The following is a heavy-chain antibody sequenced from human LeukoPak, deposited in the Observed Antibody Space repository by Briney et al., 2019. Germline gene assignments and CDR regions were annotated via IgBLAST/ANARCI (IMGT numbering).Heavy chain of an antibody. CDR1: GGSISSGGYY. V-gene: IGHV4-30-2*01. Sequence: SETLSLTCTVSGGSISSGGYYWSWIRQPPGKGLEWIGYIYHSGSTYYNPSLKSRVTISVDRSKNQFSLKLSSVTAADTAVYYCARSASGSPNPFDYWGQGTLVTVSS. CDR3: ARSASGSPNPFDY. J-gene: IGHJ4*02. CDR2: IYHSGST. D-gene: IGHD3-10*01.